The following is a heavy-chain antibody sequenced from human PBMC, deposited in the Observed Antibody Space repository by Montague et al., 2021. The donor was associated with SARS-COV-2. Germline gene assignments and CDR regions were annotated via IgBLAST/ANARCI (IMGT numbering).Heavy chain of an antibody. Sequence: SETLSLTCTVSGGSISSSGYYWGWIRQPPGKGLEWIGSIYYSGNTYYSPSLQSRVTISVDTSKNQFSLRLNSMTAADTAVYYCARLPPYRFNSNGHYYNAVDLWGQGTMVTVSS. D-gene: IGHD3-22*01. V-gene: IGHV4-39*01. J-gene: IGHJ3*01. CDR1: GGSISSSGYY. CDR3: ARLPPYRFNSNGHYYNAVDL. CDR2: IYYSGNT.